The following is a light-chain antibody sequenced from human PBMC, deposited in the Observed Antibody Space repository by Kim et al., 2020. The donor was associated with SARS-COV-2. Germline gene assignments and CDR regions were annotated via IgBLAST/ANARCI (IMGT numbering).Light chain of an antibody. CDR3: QSYDSSLTGSRV. J-gene: IGLJ3*02. CDR1: TSNIGAGYD. Sequence: HSVLTQPPSVSGAPGQTVTISCTGSTSNIGAGYDVHWYQQLPGTVPKILIYGNDQRPSGVPGRFSGSTSGTSASLAITGLQPEDEADYYCQSYDSSLTGSRVFGGGTKVTVL. V-gene: IGLV1-40*01. CDR2: GND.